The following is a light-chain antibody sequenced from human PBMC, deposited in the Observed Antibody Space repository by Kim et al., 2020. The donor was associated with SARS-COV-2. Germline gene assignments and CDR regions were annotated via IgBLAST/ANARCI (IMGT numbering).Light chain of an antibody. CDR3: QQCNSYPWT. CDR1: QSISSW. J-gene: IGKJ1*01. Sequence: DIQMTQSPSTLSASVGDRVTITCRASQSISSWLAWYQQKPGKAPKLLIYRASSLQSGVPSRFSGSESGTEFTLTISRLQPDDFATYYCQQCNSYPWTFGQGTKVDIK. CDR2: RAS. V-gene: IGKV1-5*03.